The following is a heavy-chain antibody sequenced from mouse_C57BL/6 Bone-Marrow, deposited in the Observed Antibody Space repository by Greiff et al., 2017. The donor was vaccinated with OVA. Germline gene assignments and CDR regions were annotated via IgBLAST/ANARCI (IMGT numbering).Heavy chain of an antibody. J-gene: IGHJ2*01. V-gene: IGHV1-55*01. CDR1: GYTFTSYW. CDR3: ASLYGSSRYFDY. D-gene: IGHD1-1*01. Sequence: QVQLQQPGAELVKPGASVKMSCKASGYTFTSYWITWVKQRPGQGLEWIGDIYPGSGSTNYNEKFKSKATLTVDTSSSTAYMQLSSLTSEDSAVYYCASLYGSSRYFDYWGQGTTLTVSS. CDR2: IYPGSGST.